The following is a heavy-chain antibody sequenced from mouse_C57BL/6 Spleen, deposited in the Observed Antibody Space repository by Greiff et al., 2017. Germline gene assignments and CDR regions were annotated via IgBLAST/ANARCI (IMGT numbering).Heavy chain of an antibody. D-gene: IGHD2-3*01. CDR2: IHPNSGST. J-gene: IGHJ4*01. V-gene: IGHV1-64*01. CDR1: GYTFTSYW. Sequence: QVQLQQPGAELVKPGASVKLSCKASGYTFTSYWMHWVKQRPGQGLEWIGMIHPNSGSTNYNEKFKSKATLTVDKSSSTAYMQLSSLTSEDSAVYYCARRDGYALVMDYWGQGTSVTVSS. CDR3: ARRDGYALVMDY.